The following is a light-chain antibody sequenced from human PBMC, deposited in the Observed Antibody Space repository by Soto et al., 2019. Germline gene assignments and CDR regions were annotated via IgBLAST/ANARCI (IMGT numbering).Light chain of an antibody. CDR2: DVG. CDR3: KSYAGSNTYV. CDR1: SSDVGAYIY. J-gene: IGLJ1*01. V-gene: IGLV2-11*01. Sequence: QSALTQPRSVSGSPGQSVTISCTGTSSDVGAYIYVSWYQQYPAKAPKVMIYDVGRRPSGVPDRFSGSKSGNTASLTISGLQAEDEADYFCKSYAGSNTYVFGSGTKLTVL.